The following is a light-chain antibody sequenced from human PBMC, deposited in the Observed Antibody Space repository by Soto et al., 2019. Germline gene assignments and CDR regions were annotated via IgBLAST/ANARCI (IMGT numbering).Light chain of an antibody. Sequence: DIQMTQSPSSLSASVGDRVAITCRASQSISRYLSWYQQKPGQAPKLLIYLASSLQSGVPSRLSGSGSGTDFTLPIRSLQPEDAATYYCLESSSALTFGQGTRLEIK. V-gene: IGKV1-39*01. CDR1: QSISRY. CDR3: LESSSALT. J-gene: IGKJ5*01. CDR2: LAS.